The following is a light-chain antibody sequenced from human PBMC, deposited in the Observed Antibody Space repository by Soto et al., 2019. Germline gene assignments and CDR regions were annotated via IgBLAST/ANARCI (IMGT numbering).Light chain of an antibody. CDR3: QQRSNWPRT. CDR2: DAS. V-gene: IGKV3-11*01. Sequence: EIVLTQSPATVSLTQGERATLSCRASQSVRNYLAWYQQKPGQAPRLLIYDASNRATGIPARFSGSGSGTDFTLTISSLEPEDFAVYYCQQRSNWPRTFGQRTKVDI. CDR1: QSVRNY. J-gene: IGKJ1*01.